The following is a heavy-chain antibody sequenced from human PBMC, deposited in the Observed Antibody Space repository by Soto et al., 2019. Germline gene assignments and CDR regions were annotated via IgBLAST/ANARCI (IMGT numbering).Heavy chain of an antibody. CDR2: ISYDGSNK. J-gene: IGHJ4*02. Sequence: QVQLVESGGGVVQPGRSLRLSCAASGFTFSSYGMHWVRQAPGKGLEWVAVISYDGSNKYYADSVKGRFTISRDNSKNTLYLQMNSLRAEDTAVYYCAKGGRSEWELLDYWGQGTLVTVSS. V-gene: IGHV3-30*18. CDR1: GFTFSSYG. D-gene: IGHD1-26*01. CDR3: AKGGRSEWELLDY.